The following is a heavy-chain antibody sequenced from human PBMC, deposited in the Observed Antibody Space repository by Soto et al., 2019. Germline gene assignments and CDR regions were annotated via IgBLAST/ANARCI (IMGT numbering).Heavy chain of an antibody. CDR1: GYTVTGYY. V-gene: IGHV1-2*04. CDR3: ARDGVDCSGGSCLGGY. D-gene: IGHD2-15*01. J-gene: IGHJ4*02. Sequence: QVQLVQSGAEVKKPGASVKVSCKASGYTVTGYYMHWVRQAPGQGLEWMGWINPNSGGTNYAQKFQGWVTMTRDTSISTAYMELSRLRSDDTAVYYCARDGVDCSGGSCLGGYWGQGTLVTVSS. CDR2: INPNSGGT.